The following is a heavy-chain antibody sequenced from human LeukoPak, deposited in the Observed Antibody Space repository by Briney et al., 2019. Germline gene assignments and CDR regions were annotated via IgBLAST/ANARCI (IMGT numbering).Heavy chain of an antibody. CDR1: GFTVSGNY. CDR2: IYSGGST. J-gene: IGHJ6*02. D-gene: IGHD3-22*01. V-gene: IGHV3-53*01. CDR3: ASHYYYDGSGYEGRDV. Sequence: PGGSLRLSCAASGFTVSGNYMSWVRQAPGKGLEWVSVIYSGGSTYYADSVKGRFTISRDNSKNTLYLQMNSLRAEDTAVYYCASHYYYDGSGYEGRDVWAKGPRSPSP.